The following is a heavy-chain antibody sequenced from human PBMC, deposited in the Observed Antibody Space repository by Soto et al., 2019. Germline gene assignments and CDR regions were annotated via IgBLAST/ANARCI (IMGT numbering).Heavy chain of an antibody. CDR2: ISVYNGDT. CDR3: ARDRRYSDADRRSFDV. J-gene: IGHJ3*01. V-gene: IGHV1-18*01. Sequence: QVQLVQSGAEVMKPGASVRVSCKASGYSFTTYGISWVRQAPGQGLEYMGWISVYNGDTNYAQKLQGRVTMTTDTSTSTAYMELRSLRSDDTAIYYCARDRRYSDADRRSFDVWGQGTMVTVSS. CDR1: GYSFTTYG. D-gene: IGHD5-12*01.